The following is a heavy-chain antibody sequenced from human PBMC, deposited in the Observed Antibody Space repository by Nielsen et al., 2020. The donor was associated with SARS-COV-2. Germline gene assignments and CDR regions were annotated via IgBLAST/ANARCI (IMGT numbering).Heavy chain of an antibody. Sequence: GESLKISCAVSGFTISNYGMQWVRQAPGKGLEWVANIDPDGTEENYVDSVKGRFTISRDNAKNSLSLQMSTLRVEDTAVYYCARVDSTRVFAILHWFDPWGQGTLVTVSS. CDR2: IDPDGTEE. CDR1: GFTISNYG. CDR3: ARVDSTRVFAILHWFDP. J-gene: IGHJ5*02. D-gene: IGHD2-21*01. V-gene: IGHV3-7*03.